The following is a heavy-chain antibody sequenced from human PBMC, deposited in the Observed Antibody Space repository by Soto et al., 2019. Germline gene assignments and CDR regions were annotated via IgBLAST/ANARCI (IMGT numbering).Heavy chain of an antibody. J-gene: IGHJ4*02. CDR2: ISGSGGST. CDR3: AKDVSEVVTTILDY. D-gene: IGHD3-22*01. V-gene: IGHV3-23*01. Sequence: LRLSCAASGFTFSSYAMSWVRQAPGKGLEWVSAISGSGGSTYYADSVKGRFTISRDNSKNTLYLQMNSLRAEDTAVYYCAKDVSEVVTTILDYWGQGTLVTVSS. CDR1: GFTFSSYA.